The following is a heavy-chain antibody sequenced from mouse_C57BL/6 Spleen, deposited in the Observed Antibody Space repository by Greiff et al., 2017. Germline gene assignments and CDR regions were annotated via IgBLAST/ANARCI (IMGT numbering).Heavy chain of an antibody. CDR2: INPNNGGT. V-gene: IGHV1-18*01. J-gene: IGHJ4*01. CDR1: GYTFTDYN. Sequence: EVQLQQSGPELVKPGASVKIPCKASGYTFTDYNMDWVKQSHGKSLEWIGDINPNNGGTIYNQKFKGKATWTVDKSSSTAYMELRSLTSEDTAVYYCARRRYYAMDYWGQGTSVTVSS. CDR3: ARRRYYAMDY.